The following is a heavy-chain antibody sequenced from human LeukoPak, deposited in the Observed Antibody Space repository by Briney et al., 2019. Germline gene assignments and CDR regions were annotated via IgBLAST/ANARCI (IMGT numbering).Heavy chain of an antibody. Sequence: GGSLRLSCAAPGFTFSSYAMSWVRQAPGKGLEWVSAISGSGGSTYYADSVKGRFTISRDNSKNTLYLQMNSLRAEDTAVYYCAKAGGVYYDILTGYYNHNWFDPWGQGTLVTVSS. D-gene: IGHD3-9*01. CDR2: ISGSGGST. J-gene: IGHJ5*02. CDR3: AKAGGVYYDILTGYYNHNWFDP. CDR1: GFTFSSYA. V-gene: IGHV3-23*01.